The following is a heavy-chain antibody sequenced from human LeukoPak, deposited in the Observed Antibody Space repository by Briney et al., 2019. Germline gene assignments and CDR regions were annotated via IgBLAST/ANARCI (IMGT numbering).Heavy chain of an antibody. J-gene: IGHJ4*02. CDR2: IIPIFGTA. V-gene: IGHV1-69*05. CDR1: GGTFSSYA. CDR3: ARGGGGYCSSTSCGNFDY. D-gene: IGHD2-2*01. Sequence: SVKVSCKASGGTFSSYAISWVRQAPGQGLEWMGRIIPIFGTANYAQKFQGRVTITTDESTSTAYMELSSLRSEDTAVYYCARGGGGYCSSTSCGNFDYRGQGTLVTVSS.